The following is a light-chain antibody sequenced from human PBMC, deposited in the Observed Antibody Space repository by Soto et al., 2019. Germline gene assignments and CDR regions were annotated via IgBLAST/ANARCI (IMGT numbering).Light chain of an antibody. CDR3: ETWEISTHVV. J-gene: IGLJ2*01. CDR2: LEGIGSY. V-gene: IGLV4-60*02. CDR1: SGHSSDI. Sequence: QSVLTQSSSASAYLGSSVTLTCTLTSGHSSDIIAWYQQQPGKAPRYLMKLEGIGSYNRGSGVPDRFSGSSSGADRYLTISSLQFEDEADYYCETWEISTHVVFGGGTKVTVL.